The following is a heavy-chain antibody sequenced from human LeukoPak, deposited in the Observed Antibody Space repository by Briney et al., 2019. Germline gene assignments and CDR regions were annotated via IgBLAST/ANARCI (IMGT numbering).Heavy chain of an antibody. CDR1: GFTVSTNY. V-gene: IGHV3-33*08. Sequence: PGGSLRLSCAASGFTVSTNYMNWVRQAPGKGLEWVAVIWHDGSNKYYADSVKGRFTISRDNSKNTLYLQMNSLRAEDTAVYYCASEAYCGGDCYEVFDSWGQGTLVTVSP. CDR3: ASEAYCGGDCYEVFDS. D-gene: IGHD2-21*02. J-gene: IGHJ4*02. CDR2: IWHDGSNK.